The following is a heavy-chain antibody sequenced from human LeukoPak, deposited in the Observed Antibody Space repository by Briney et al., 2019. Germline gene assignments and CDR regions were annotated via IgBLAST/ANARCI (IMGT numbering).Heavy chain of an antibody. V-gene: IGHV3-30*04. CDR3: AREGSSGSLFDY. D-gene: IGHD3-22*01. J-gene: IGHJ4*02. Sequence: PGRSLRLSCAASGFTFSSYAMHWVRQAPGKGLEWVAVISYDGSNKYYADSVKGRFTISRDNSKNTLYLQMNSLRAEDTAVYYCAREGSSGSLFDYWGQGTLVTVSP. CDR2: ISYDGSNK. CDR1: GFTFSSYA.